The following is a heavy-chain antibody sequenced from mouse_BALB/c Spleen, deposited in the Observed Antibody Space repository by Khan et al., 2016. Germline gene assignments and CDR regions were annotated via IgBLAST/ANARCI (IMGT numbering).Heavy chain of an antibody. CDR3: ARNYGNDNDFDY. CDR2: IYPGSRHI. J-gene: IGHJ2*01. D-gene: IGHD2-2*01. V-gene: IGHV1-77*01. Sequence: QVQLQQAGAELARPGASVKLSCKASGYTFSDYFINWVKQRTGQGLEWIGEIYPGSRHIFYNEKFKGKATLTADKSSSTAYMQLSSLTSEDSAVYFCARNYGNDNDFDYWGQGTTLIVSS. CDR1: GYTFSDYF.